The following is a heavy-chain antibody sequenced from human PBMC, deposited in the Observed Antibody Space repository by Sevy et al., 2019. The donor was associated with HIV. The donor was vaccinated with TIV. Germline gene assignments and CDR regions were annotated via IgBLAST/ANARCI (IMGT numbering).Heavy chain of an antibody. D-gene: IGHD4-17*01. Sequence: SETLSLTCTVSGGSFSTYSWNWIRQSPGKGLEWIAYIYDSGHTNYNPSLKSRVTISVDTSKNQFSLKLNSVTAADTAVYYCAREKGTVTILSAFDIWGQGTRVTVSS. J-gene: IGHJ3*02. CDR3: AREKGTVTILSAFDI. CDR2: IYDSGHT. V-gene: IGHV4-59*01. CDR1: GGSFSTYS.